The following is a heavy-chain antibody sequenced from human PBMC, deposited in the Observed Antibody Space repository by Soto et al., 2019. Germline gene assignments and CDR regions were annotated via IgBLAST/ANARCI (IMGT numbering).Heavy chain of an antibody. CDR2: ISWNSGSI. D-gene: IGHD2-2*01. Sequence: EVQLVESGGGLVQPGRSLRLSCAASGFTFDDYAMHWVRQAPGKGLEWVSGISWNSGSIGYADSVKGRFTISRDNAKNPLYLQMTSLRAEDTALYYCSKGGQLLTEGGGYWGQGTLVTVSS. J-gene: IGHJ4*02. CDR1: GFTFDDYA. V-gene: IGHV3-9*01. CDR3: SKGGQLLTEGGGY.